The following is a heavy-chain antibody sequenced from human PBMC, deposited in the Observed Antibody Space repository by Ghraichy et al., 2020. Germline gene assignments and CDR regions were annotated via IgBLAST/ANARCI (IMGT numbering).Heavy chain of an antibody. V-gene: IGHV3-23*01. D-gene: IGHD3-3*01. J-gene: IGHJ4*02. Sequence: AGSLSLSCAASGFAFGTFGMSWVRQAPGKGLEWVSTIRESGRNTYYAVSVKGRFTISRDTSRNTLYLEMNSLRAEDTAIYYCARGIYDLDNWGQGTLVTVSS. CDR1: GFAFGTFG. CDR3: ARGIYDLDN. CDR2: IRESGRNT.